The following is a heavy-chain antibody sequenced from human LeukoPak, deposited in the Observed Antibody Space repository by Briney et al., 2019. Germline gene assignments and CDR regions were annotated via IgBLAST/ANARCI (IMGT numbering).Heavy chain of an antibody. CDR1: GGSFSGYY. CDR2: INHSGST. V-gene: IGHV4-34*01. J-gene: IGHJ4*02. Sequence: SETLSLTCAVYGGSFSGYYWSWIRQPPGKGLEWIGDINHSGSTNYNPSLKSRVTISVDTSKNQFSLKLSSVTAADTAVYYCARGRTSYGDYVDFDYWGQGTLVTVSS. D-gene: IGHD4-17*01. CDR3: ARGRTSYGDYVDFDY.